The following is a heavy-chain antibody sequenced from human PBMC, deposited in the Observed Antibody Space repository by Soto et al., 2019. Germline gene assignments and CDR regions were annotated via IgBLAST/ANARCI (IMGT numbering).Heavy chain of an antibody. V-gene: IGHV1-3*01. J-gene: IGHJ6*02. CDR3: ARERDYDILTGYHYYYYYGVDV. CDR1: GYTFTSYT. D-gene: IGHD3-9*01. CDR2: INAGNGNT. Sequence: ASVKVSCKASGYTFTSYTMHWVRQAPGQRLEWMGWINAGNGNTKYSQKFQGRVTMTTDTSTSTAYMELRSLRSDDTAVYYCARERDYDILTGYHYYYYYGVDVWGQGTTVTVSS.